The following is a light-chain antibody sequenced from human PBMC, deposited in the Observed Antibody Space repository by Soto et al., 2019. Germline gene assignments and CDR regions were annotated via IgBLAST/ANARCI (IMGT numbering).Light chain of an antibody. J-gene: IGKJ1*01. CDR3: QQYQNWHT. Sequence: EIVMTQSPATLSVSPGERATLSCRSSQSVSTNLVWYQQKPGQAPRLLIYGASTRATGIPARFSGSGSETEFTLTISSLQPEDFAVYFCQQYQNWHTFGQGTKVEIK. CDR1: QSVSTN. CDR2: GAS. V-gene: IGKV3-15*01.